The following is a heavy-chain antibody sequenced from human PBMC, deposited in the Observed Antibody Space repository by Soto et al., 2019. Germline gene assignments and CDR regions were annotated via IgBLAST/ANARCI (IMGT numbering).Heavy chain of an antibody. V-gene: IGHV4-59*08. J-gene: IGHJ3*02. D-gene: IGHD1-20*01. CDR3: ARRYGTAFDI. CDR1: GGSISSYY. CDR2: IYYSRST. Sequence: SETLSLTCTVSGGSISSYYWSWIRQPPGKGLEWIGYIYYSRSTNYNPSLKSRVTISVDTSKNQFSLKLSSVTAADTAVYYCARRYGTAFDIWGQGTMVTVSS.